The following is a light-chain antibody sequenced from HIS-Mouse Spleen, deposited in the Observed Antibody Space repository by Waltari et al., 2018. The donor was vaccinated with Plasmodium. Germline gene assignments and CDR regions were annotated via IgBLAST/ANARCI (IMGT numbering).Light chain of an antibody. J-gene: IGKJ4*01. CDR2: DAS. V-gene: IGKV1-13*02. CDR1: QGISSA. CDR3: PHLNSYPLT. Sequence: AIQLTQSPSSLSASVGDRVTITCRASQGISSALAWYQQKPGKAPKLLIYDASSLESGVTSRFSGSASVTDFTLTIISLHPSDFVTYYSPHLNSYPLTFCGVTNVE.